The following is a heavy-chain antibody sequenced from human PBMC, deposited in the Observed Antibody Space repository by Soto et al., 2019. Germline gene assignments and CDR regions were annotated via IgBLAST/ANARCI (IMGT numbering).Heavy chain of an antibody. D-gene: IGHD3-3*01. J-gene: IGHJ6*02. CDR3: ARAYITIFGVVISPNSGYYDGMDV. CDR1: GYTFTSYG. Sequence: ASVKVSCKASGYTFTSYGISWVRQAPGQGLEWMGWISAYNGNTNYAQKLQGRVTMTTDTSTSTAYMELRSLRSDDTAVYYCARAYITIFGVVISPNSGYYDGMDVWGQGTTVTGSS. CDR2: ISAYNGNT. V-gene: IGHV1-18*04.